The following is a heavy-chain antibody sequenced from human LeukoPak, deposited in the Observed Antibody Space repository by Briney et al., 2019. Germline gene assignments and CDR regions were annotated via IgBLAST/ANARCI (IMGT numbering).Heavy chain of an antibody. D-gene: IGHD1-26*01. CDR3: AREDGSSYYFDY. CDR2: ISSSGNTI. Sequence: GGSLRLSCAASGFASSTYSMNWVRQAPGKGLEWVSYISSSGNTIYYADSVKGRFTISRDNAKNSLYLQMNSLRAEDTAVYYCAREDGSSYYFDYWGQGTLVTVSS. V-gene: IGHV3-48*04. CDR1: GFASSTYS. J-gene: IGHJ4*02.